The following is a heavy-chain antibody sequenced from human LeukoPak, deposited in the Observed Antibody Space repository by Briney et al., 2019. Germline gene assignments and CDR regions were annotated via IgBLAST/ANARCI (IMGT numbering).Heavy chain of an antibody. V-gene: IGHV3-7*01. CDR1: GFTFSSYS. J-gene: IGHJ3*02. CDR3: ATSFESTSHWPIDAYI. Sequence: GGSLRLSCAASGFTFSSYSMNWVRQAPGKGLEWVANIKQDGSEKYYVDSVKGRFTSSRDNTKNSLYLQMNSLRAEDTAVYYCATSFESTSHWPIDAYIWGQGTMVTVSS. D-gene: IGHD2/OR15-2a*01. CDR2: IKQDGSEK.